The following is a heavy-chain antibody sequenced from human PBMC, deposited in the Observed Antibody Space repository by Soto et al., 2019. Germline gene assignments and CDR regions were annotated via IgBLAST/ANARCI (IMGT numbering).Heavy chain of an antibody. CDR3: AKDRDYDFWSGRYYYYGMDV. CDR2: IYYSGST. J-gene: IGHJ6*02. Sequence: SETLSLTCTVSGGSISSYYWSWIRQPPGKGLEWIGYIYYSGSTNYNPSLKSRVTISVDTSKNQLSLKLTSVTAADTAVYYCAKDRDYDFWSGRYYYYGMDVWGQGTTVAVSS. D-gene: IGHD3-3*01. CDR1: GGSISSYY. V-gene: IGHV4-59*01.